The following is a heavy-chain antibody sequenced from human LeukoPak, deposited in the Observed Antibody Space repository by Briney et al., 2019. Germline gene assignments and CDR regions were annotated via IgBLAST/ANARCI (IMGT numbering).Heavy chain of an antibody. D-gene: IGHD4-23*01. CDR2: ISSNGATT. J-gene: IGHJ4*02. CDR3: ASFAGYGGNSLDF. CDR1: GFTFNRFY. Sequence: GGSLRLSCSASGFTFNRFYLHWVRQAPGKGLEFVSHISSNGATTYYADSVKGRFTISRDNSKNTLYLQMSSLRADDTAVYYCASFAGYGGNSLDFWGQGTLVTVSS. V-gene: IGHV3-64D*06.